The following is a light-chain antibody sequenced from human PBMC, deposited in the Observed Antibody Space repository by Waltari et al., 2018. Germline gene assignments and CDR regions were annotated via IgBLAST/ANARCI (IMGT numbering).Light chain of an antibody. J-gene: IGLJ2*01. V-gene: IGLV3-1*01. CDR2: QAS. Sequence: SYELTQPPSVSVSPGQTASITCSGDKLGAKYACWYQQKPGQSPVLVIYQASKRPSGSPERFTGSNSGNRATLTISGTQAMDEADYYCQAWDSSTVVFGGGTKLTVL. CDR3: QAWDSSTVV. CDR1: KLGAKY.